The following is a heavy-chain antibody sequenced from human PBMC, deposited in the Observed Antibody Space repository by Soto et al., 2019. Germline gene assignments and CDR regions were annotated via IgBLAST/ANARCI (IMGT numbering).Heavy chain of an antibody. D-gene: IGHD5-12*01. Sequence: SLRLSCAASGFTFDDYAMHCVRQAPGKGLEWVSVISWNSGIIGYADSVKGRFTISRDNAKNSLYLQMNSLRAEDTALYYCAKDGGDGYNQRDYFYYCGQGTRLTVSS. J-gene: IGHJ4*02. CDR3: AKDGGDGYNQRDYFYY. CDR2: ISWNSGII. V-gene: IGHV3-9*01. CDR1: GFTFDDYA.